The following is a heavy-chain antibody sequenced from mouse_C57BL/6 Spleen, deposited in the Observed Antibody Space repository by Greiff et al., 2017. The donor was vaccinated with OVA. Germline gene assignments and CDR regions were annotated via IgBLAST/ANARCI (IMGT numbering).Heavy chain of an antibody. D-gene: IGHD2-4*01. Sequence: VKLMESGAELVKPGASVKISCKASGYAFSSYRMNWVKQRPGKGLEWIGQIYPGDGDTNYNGKFKGKATLTADKSSSTAYMQLSSLTSEDSAVYFCARYYDSFAYWGQGTLVTVSA. J-gene: IGHJ3*01. V-gene: IGHV1-80*01. CDR2: IYPGDGDT. CDR1: GYAFSSYR. CDR3: ARYYDSFAY.